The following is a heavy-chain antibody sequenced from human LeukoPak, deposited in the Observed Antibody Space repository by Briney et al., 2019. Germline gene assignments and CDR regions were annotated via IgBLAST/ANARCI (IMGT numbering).Heavy chain of an antibody. V-gene: IGHV1-18*01. CDR3: ARDVPPSSGYYSGIDY. CDR2: ISAYNGNT. Sequence: ASVKVSCKASGYTFTSYGISWVRQAPGQGLEWMGWISAYNGNTNYAQKLQGRVTMTTDTSASTAYMELRSLRSDDTAVYYCARDVPPSSGYYSGIDYWGQGTLVTVS. CDR1: GYTFTSYG. J-gene: IGHJ4*02. D-gene: IGHD3-22*01.